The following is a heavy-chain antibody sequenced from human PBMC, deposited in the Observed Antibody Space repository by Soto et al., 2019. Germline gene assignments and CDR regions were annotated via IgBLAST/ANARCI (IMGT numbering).Heavy chain of an antibody. V-gene: IGHV2-5*02. J-gene: IGHJ4*02. Sequence: QITLKESGPTLVKPTQPLTLTCTFSGFSLSTSGVGVGWIRQPPGKALEWLALIYWDDDKRYSPSLKSRLTITKDTSKTQVVLTMTNMDTVDTATYYCAHTMLPYGDYVLHYWGQGTLVTVSS. CDR2: IYWDDDK. CDR1: GFSLSTSGVG. D-gene: IGHD4-17*01. CDR3: AHTMLPYGDYVLHY.